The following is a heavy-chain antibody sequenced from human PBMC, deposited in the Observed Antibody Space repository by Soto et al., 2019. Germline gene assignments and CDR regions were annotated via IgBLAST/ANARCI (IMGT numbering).Heavy chain of an antibody. CDR1: GDTFSYYT. D-gene: IGHD6-19*01. Sequence: SVKVSCKTSGDTFSYYTVNWVRQAPGLGLEWMGRINPILTLSNYAQNFRGRVSITADKSTSTAYMELRSLRSDDTAVYYCARDGESGWYYNWFDPWGQGTLVTVSS. CDR2: INPILTLS. J-gene: IGHJ5*02. V-gene: IGHV1-69*10. CDR3: ARDGESGWYYNWFDP.